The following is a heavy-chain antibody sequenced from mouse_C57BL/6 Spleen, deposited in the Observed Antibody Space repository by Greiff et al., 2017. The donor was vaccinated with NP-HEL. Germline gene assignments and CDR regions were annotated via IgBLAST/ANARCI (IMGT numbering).Heavy chain of an antibody. J-gene: IGHJ4*01. D-gene: IGHD1-1*01. Sequence: VMLVESGPGLVAPSQSLSITCTVSGFSLTSYAISWVRQPPGRGLEWLGVLWTGGGTNYNSALNSRLSISKDNSKSQVFLKMNSLQTDDTARYYCAGIYYYGSSYDYYAMDYWGQGTSVTVSS. CDR3: AGIYYYGSSYDYYAMDY. V-gene: IGHV2-9-1*01. CDR2: LWTGGGT. CDR1: GFSLTSYA.